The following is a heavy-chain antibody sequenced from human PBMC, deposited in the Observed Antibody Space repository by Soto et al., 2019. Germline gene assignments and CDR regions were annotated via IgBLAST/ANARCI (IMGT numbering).Heavy chain of an antibody. V-gene: IGHV1-69*02. CDR2: IIPILGIA. J-gene: IGHJ4*02. D-gene: IGHD3-10*01. Sequence: QVQLVQSGAEVKKPGSSVKVSCKASGGTFSSYTISWVRQAPGQGLEWMGRIIPILGIANYAQKFQGRVTITADKSTSTAYMELSSLRSEDTAVYYCARGRDDMVRGALDYWGQGTLVTVSS. CDR1: GGTFSSYT. CDR3: ARGRDDMVRGALDY.